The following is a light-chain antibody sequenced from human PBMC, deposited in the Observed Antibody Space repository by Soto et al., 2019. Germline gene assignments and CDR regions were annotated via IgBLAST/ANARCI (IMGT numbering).Light chain of an antibody. CDR1: SSDVGGYNY. V-gene: IGLV2-14*01. Sequence: QSALTQPASVSGSPGQSITISCTGTSSDVGGYNYVSWYQQHPGKAPKLMIYDVSTRPSGVSNRCSGSKSGNTASLTISGLQAEEEADYYCCSYTSSSTLNVFGTGTKVTVL. CDR3: CSYTSSSTLNV. CDR2: DVS. J-gene: IGLJ1*01.